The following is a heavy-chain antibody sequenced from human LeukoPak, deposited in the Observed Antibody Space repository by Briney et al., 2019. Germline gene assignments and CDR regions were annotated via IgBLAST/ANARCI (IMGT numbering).Heavy chain of an antibody. D-gene: IGHD3-3*01. V-gene: IGHV1-18*01. Sequence: ASVKVSLKASGYTFTSYGNSGVRQAPGQGLAWMGWISAYNGYTNYAQELQGRVTMTPDTSTSTTYTEMRSLRSDDQAFDYLAGTLRYYDLWSGYYPGPDYWVQGSLVTVSS. J-gene: IGHJ4*02. CDR1: GYTFTSYG. CDR3: AGTLRYYDLWSGYYPGPDY. CDR2: ISAYNGYT.